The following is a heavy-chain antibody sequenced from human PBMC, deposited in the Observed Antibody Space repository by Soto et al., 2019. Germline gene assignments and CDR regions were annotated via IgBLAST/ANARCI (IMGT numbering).Heavy chain of an antibody. CDR2: TYYRSQWHY. Sequence: QVQLQQSGPGLVKPSQTLSLTCAISGDSVSSNSAVWNWIRQSPSRGLEWLGRTYYRSQWHYEYAVFVQSRISIDPATSKNHFSLQLNSVTPEDTAVYYCVRLVGNSWLDHWGQGTLVTVSS. CDR3: VRLVGNSWLDH. J-gene: IGHJ4*02. CDR1: GDSVSSNSAV. V-gene: IGHV6-1*01. D-gene: IGHD3-9*01.